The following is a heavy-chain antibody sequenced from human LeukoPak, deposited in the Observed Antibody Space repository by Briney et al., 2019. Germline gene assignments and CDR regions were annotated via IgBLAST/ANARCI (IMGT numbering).Heavy chain of an antibody. CDR3: ARDLRGSPDR. CDR1: GFTLSTYW. CDR2: INPDGSTT. V-gene: IGHV3-74*01. D-gene: IGHD3-16*01. Sequence: PGGSLRLSCAASGFTLSTYWMHWVRQVPGKGLVWVSLINPDGSTTTYADSVKGRFTISRDNAKNTVYLQMNSLRGEDTAVYYCARDLRGSPDRWGQGTLVTVSS. J-gene: IGHJ5*02.